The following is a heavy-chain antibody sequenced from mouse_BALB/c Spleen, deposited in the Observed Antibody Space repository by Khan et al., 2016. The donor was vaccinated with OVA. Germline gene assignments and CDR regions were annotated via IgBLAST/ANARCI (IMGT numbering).Heavy chain of an antibody. Sequence: QVQLKESGPELVRPGVSVKISCKGSGYTFTDYAMYWVKQSHAKSLEWIGLISTYSGNTNYNQKFKGKATMTVDKSSSTAYMEIARLTSEDSAIYYCARPAYDGYYDYWGQGTTLTVSS. V-gene: IGHV1S137*01. CDR1: GYTFTDYA. CDR2: ISTYSGNT. D-gene: IGHD2-3*01. J-gene: IGHJ2*01. CDR3: ARPAYDGYYDY.